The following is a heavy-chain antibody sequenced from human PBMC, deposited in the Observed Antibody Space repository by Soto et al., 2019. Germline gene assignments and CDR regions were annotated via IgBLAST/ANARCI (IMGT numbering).Heavy chain of an antibody. CDR2: VSYDGSKQ. CDR1: GFTFSNYA. D-gene: IGHD3-22*01. CDR3: ARDRVYYYDNSGYYNFDY. V-gene: IGHV3-30-3*01. Sequence: QVQLVESGGGVVQPGRSLRVSCAASGFTFSNYAMHWVRQAPGKGLEWVAVVSYDGSKQFYGDSVEGRFTISRDSSKCTLYLHMDNLRDEDTAVYYCARDRVYYYDNSGYYNFDYWGQGTLVTVSS. J-gene: IGHJ4*02.